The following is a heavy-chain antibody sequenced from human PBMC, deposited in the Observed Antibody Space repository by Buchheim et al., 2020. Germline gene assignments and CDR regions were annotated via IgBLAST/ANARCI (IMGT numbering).Heavy chain of an antibody. J-gene: IGHJ4*02. Sequence: VQLVESGGGLVQPGGYLRLSCVASGFTLSSHSMNWVRQPPGKGLEWIGYIYYSGSTYYNPSLKSRVTISVDTSKNQFSLKLSSVTAADTAVYYCAREYDSSGYYDYWGQGTL. CDR1: GFTLSSHSMN. CDR2: IYYSGST. CDR3: AREYDSSGYYDY. V-gene: IGHV4-30-4*08. D-gene: IGHD3-22*01.